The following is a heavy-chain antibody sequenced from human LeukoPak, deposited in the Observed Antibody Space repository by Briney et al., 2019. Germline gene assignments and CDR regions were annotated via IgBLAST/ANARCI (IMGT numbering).Heavy chain of an antibody. D-gene: IGHD3-10*01. CDR3: ARIRWGMVRGVKTLNWFDP. Sequence: GASVKVSCKASGYTFTSYGISWVRQAPGQGLEWMGWISAYNSNTNYAQKLQGRVTMTTDTSTSTAYMELSSLRSEDTAVYYCARIRWGMVRGVKTLNWFDPWGQGTLVTVSS. J-gene: IGHJ5*02. V-gene: IGHV1-18*01. CDR1: GYTFTSYG. CDR2: ISAYNSNT.